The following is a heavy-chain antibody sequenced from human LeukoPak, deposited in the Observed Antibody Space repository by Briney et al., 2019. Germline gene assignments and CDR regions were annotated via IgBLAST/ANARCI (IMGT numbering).Heavy chain of an antibody. D-gene: IGHD3-3*01. CDR2: FDPEDGES. CDR1: GYTFTSYG. CDR3: ATFLGP. Sequence: ASVKVSCKASGYTFTSYGISWVRQAPGKGLEWMGGFDPEDGESIYAQKFQGRITMTEDPSTDTGYMELNSLRSEDTAVYYCATFLGPWGQGTLVTVSS. V-gene: IGHV1-24*01. J-gene: IGHJ5*02.